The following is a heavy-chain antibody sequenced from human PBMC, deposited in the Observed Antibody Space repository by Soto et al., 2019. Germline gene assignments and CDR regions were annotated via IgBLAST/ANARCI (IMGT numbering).Heavy chain of an antibody. CDR3: AVSVYCFLDYYYGMYV. D-gene: IGHD3-3*01. V-gene: IGHV3-74*01. Sequence: GGSLRLSCAASGFTFSSYWMHWVRQAPGKGLVWVSRINSDGSSTSYADSVKGRFTISRDNAKNTLYLQMNSLRAEDTAVYYCAVSVYCFLDYYYGMYVCGQGTTVPVSS. J-gene: IGHJ6*02. CDR1: GFTFSSYW. CDR2: INSDGSST.